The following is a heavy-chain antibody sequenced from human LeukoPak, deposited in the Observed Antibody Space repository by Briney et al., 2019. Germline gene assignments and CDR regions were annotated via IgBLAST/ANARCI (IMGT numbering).Heavy chain of an antibody. Sequence: PGGSLRLSCAASGFTFSSYNMKWVRQAPGKGLEWVSSISTSSSYIYYADSVKGRFTISRDNAKNSLNLQMNSLRVEDTAVYYCARDRDWNSGFDHWGQGTLVTVSS. CDR3: ARDRDWNSGFDH. CDR1: GFTFSSYN. V-gene: IGHV3-21*01. CDR2: ISTSSSYI. D-gene: IGHD1-7*01. J-gene: IGHJ4*02.